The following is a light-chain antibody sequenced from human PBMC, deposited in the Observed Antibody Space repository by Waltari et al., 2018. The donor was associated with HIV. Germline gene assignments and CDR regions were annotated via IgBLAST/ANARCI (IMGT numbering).Light chain of an antibody. V-gene: IGKV3-20*01. CDR2: AAS. J-gene: IGKJ3*01. CDR1: QSISSSY. Sequence: EILLTQSPGTLSLSPGERATLSCRASQSISSSYLAWYQQKPGQSPRLLISAASRRATGIPDRFSGSGSGADFTLTISRLEPEDFAVYYCQHYVSSPSFTFGPGTKVDIK. CDR3: QHYVSSPSFT.